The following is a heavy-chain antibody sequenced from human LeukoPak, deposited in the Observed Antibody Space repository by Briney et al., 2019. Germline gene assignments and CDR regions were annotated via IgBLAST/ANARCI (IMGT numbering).Heavy chain of an antibody. V-gene: IGHV3-21*01. Sequence: PGGSLRLSCAASGFTFSSYSMNWVRQAPGKGLEWVSSISSSSAYIYYADSVKGRFTISRDNAKNSLCLQMNSLRAEDTAVYYCAREPGNIVVAGWDDAFDIWGQGTMVTVSS. J-gene: IGHJ3*02. D-gene: IGHD6-19*01. CDR2: ISSSSAYI. CDR3: AREPGNIVVAGWDDAFDI. CDR1: GFTFSSYS.